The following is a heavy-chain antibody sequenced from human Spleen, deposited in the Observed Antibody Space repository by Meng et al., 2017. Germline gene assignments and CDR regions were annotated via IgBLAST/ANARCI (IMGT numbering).Heavy chain of an antibody. CDR1: GASLTIGIF. CDR3: ASHGGSYYVGY. Sequence: QVQLHESGPRLVRPSQTLSLTCTVSGASLTIGIFWIWIRQPPGKGLEYIGYISYNGATYYNPSLKSRLTMSVDTAKNQFSLKLSSVTAADTAVYYCASHGGSYYVGYWGQGTLVTVSS. CDR2: ISYNGAT. V-gene: IGHV4-30-4*01. J-gene: IGHJ4*02. D-gene: IGHD1-26*01.